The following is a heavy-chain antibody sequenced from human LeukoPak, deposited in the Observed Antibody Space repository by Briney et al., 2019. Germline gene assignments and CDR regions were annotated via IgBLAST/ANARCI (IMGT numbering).Heavy chain of an antibody. CDR1: GFTFNSYA. Sequence: GGSLRLSCAASGFTFNSYAMSWVRQAPGKGLEWVSGISGGGGSTYYADSVKGRFTISRDNSRNTLYLQMNSLRAEDTAVYYCAKARADGSGYSDWGQGTLVTVSS. D-gene: IGHD3-22*01. CDR3: AKARADGSGYSD. V-gene: IGHV3-23*01. CDR2: ISGGGGST. J-gene: IGHJ4*02.